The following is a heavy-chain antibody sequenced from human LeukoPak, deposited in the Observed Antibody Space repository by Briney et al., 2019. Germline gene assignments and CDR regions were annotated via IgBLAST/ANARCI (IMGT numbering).Heavy chain of an antibody. CDR1: GFTFSSYT. CDR3: AKDDYDYVWGSHYFDY. V-gene: IGHV3-21*04. J-gene: IGHJ4*02. D-gene: IGHD3-16*01. CDR2: ISSSSSHI. Sequence: PGGSLRLSCAASGFTFSSYTMNWVRQAPERGLEWVSSISSSSSHIYYADSVKGRFTISRDNSKNTLYLQMNSLRAEDTAVYYCAKDDYDYVWGSHYFDYWGQGTLVTVSS.